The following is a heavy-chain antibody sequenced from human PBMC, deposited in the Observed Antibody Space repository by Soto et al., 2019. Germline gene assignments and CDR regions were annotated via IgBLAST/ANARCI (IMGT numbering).Heavy chain of an antibody. CDR2: INHRGST. CDR1: GGSFSGYY. J-gene: IGHJ5*02. V-gene: IGHV4-34*01. D-gene: IGHD2-2*01. CDR3: ARDGFCTSTTCRVGNWFDP. Sequence: QVQLQQWGAGLLKPSETLSLTCVVYGGSFSGYYWSWIRQSPGKGLEWIGGINHRGSTNYNPSLERRVTMSVDTSKNQFSLKLPSVTAADTAMYACARDGFCTSTTCRVGNWFDPWGEGTLVAVSS.